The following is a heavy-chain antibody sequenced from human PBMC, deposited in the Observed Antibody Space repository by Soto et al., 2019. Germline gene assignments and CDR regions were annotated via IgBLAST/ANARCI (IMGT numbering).Heavy chain of an antibody. V-gene: IGHV3-23*01. CDR2: ISGSGGST. CDR3: AKDLAYYDSSGQHWYFDL. Sequence: GSLRLSCAASGFTFSSYAMSWVRQAPGKGLEWVSAISGSGGSTYYADSVKGRFTISRDNSKTTLYLQMNSLRAEDTAVYYCAKDLAYYDSSGQHWYFDLWGRGTLVTVSS. D-gene: IGHD3-22*01. J-gene: IGHJ2*01. CDR1: GFTFSSYA.